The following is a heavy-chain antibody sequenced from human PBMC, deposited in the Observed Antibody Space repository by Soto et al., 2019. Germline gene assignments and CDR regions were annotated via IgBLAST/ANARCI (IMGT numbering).Heavy chain of an antibody. Sequence: SETLSLTCTVSGASIISSSFYWGWIRQPPGKGLEWIASIYYSGSTFYNPSLKSRVTMSVDTSKNQFSLNLRSVTAADTAVYYCARGTIAARNFDYWGQGTLVTVSS. CDR1: GASIISSSFY. CDR2: IYYSGST. V-gene: IGHV4-39*01. CDR3: ARGTIAARNFDY. J-gene: IGHJ4*02. D-gene: IGHD6-6*01.